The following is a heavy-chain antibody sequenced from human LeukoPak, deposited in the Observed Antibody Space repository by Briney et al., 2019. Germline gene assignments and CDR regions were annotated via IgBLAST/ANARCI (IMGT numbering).Heavy chain of an antibody. CDR1: GGSISSSSYY. Sequence: SETLSLTCTVSGGSISSSSYYWGWIRQPPGKGLEWIGYIYYSGSTYYNPSLKSRVTISVDTSKNQFSLKLSSVTAADTAVYYCARSRGYYGSGSYYLDYWGQGTLVTVSS. D-gene: IGHD3-10*01. V-gene: IGHV4-30-4*08. CDR2: IYYSGST. CDR3: ARSRGYYGSGSYYLDY. J-gene: IGHJ4*02.